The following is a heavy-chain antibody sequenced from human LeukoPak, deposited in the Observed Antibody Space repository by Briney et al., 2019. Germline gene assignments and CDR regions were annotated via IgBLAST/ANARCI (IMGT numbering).Heavy chain of an antibody. Sequence: ASVKVSCKASGGTFSSYAISWVRQAPGQGLEWMGRIIPILGIANYAQKFQGRVTITADKSTSTAYMELSSLRSEDTAVYYCARGLSRDGYNYVGYWGQGTLVTVSS. D-gene: IGHD5-24*01. CDR2: IIPILGIA. J-gene: IGHJ4*02. V-gene: IGHV1-69*04. CDR3: ARGLSRDGYNYVGY. CDR1: GGTFSSYA.